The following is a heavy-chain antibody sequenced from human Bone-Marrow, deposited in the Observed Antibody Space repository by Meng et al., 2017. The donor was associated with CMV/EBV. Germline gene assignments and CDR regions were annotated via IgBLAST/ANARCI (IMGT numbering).Heavy chain of an antibody. CDR2: INPNSGGT. J-gene: IGHJ4*02. V-gene: IGHV1-2*02. CDR1: GYTFTGYY. D-gene: IGHD1-14*01. CDR3: AAKIDITYFDF. Sequence: ASVKVSCKASGYTFTGYYMHWVRQAPGQGLEWMGWINPNSGGTNYAQKFQGRVTMTRDTSISTAYMELSRLRSEDTAVYFCAAKIDITYFDFWGQGTLVTVSS.